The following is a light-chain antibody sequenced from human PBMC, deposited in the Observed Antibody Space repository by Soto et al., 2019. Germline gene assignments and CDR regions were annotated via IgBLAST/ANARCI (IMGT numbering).Light chain of an antibody. CDR3: QQYYSTPLT. CDR1: HSVFYSSINKNH. CDR2: CAS. J-gene: IGKJ1*01. Sequence: VMTPCTLSLSVALSDRATCSSRSSHSVFYSSINKNHLAWYQQRPGQPPRLLIYCASTRETGVPDRFSGSGSGTDFTLTISSLQPEDLAVYYCQQYYSTPLTFGQGTKVDIK. V-gene: IGKV4-1*01.